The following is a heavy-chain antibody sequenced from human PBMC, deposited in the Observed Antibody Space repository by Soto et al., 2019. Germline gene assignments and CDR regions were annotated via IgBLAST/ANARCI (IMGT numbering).Heavy chain of an antibody. V-gene: IGHV3-11*01. CDR1: GFTFSDYY. Sequence: QVQLVESGGGLVKPGGSLRLSCAASGFTFSDYYMSWVRQAPGTGLELLSYISSSGSTTYYADSVKGRFTISRDNAKNSLYLQMNSLRAEDTALYYCARDLSYERCSGDFGYWGQGTLVTVSS. CDR3: ARDLSYERCSGDFGY. J-gene: IGHJ4*02. CDR2: ISSSGSTT. D-gene: IGHD3-10*02.